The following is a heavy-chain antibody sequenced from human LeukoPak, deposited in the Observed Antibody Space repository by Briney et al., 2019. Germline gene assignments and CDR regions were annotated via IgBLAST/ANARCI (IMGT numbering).Heavy chain of an antibody. D-gene: IGHD3-22*01. Sequence: PGGSLRLSCAASGFTFSNAWMNWVRQAPGKGLEWVGRIKSKTDGGTTDYAAPVKGRFTISRDDSKNTVYLQMNSLRAEDTAVYYCARGWVYYDSSGYYSLSPFDYWGQGTLVTVSS. CDR1: GFTFSNAW. CDR2: IKSKTDGGTT. CDR3: ARGWVYYDSSGYYSLSPFDY. J-gene: IGHJ4*02. V-gene: IGHV3-15*01.